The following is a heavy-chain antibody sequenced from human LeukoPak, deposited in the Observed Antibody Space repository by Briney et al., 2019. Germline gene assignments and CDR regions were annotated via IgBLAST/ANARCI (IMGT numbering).Heavy chain of an antibody. J-gene: IGHJ4*02. CDR1: GFTFSTYW. CDR2: INSDGSTT. Sequence: GGSLRLSCAASGFTFSTYWMHWVRQAPGKGLVWVSRINSDGSTTNYADSVEGRFTTSRDNAKNTVYLQMNSLRAEDTAVYYCATTEDSSGYYGDYWGQGTLVTVSS. CDR3: ATTEDSSGYYGDY. V-gene: IGHV3-74*01. D-gene: IGHD3-22*01.